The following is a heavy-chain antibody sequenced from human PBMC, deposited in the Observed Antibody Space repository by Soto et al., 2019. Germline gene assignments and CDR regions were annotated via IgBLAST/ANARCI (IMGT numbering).Heavy chain of an antibody. J-gene: IGHJ5*02. CDR1: GYTFTRFG. CDR2: ISPYSGNT. CDR3: AKTHTSSSGLFDP. D-gene: IGHD2-2*01. Sequence: QVELVQSGDEIRKPGASVTVSCKTAGYTFTRFGITLLRQAPGQGLEWMGWISPYSGNTKYSQTFQGRITITSDKSTSTVYMDLSGLRSDDTAKYYCAKTHTSSSGLFDPWGQGTLVTVSS. V-gene: IGHV1-18*04.